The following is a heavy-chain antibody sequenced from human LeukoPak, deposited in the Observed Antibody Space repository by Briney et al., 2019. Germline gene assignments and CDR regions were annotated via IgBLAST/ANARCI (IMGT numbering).Heavy chain of an antibody. D-gene: IGHD4-23*01. CDR2: INTYKGDT. V-gene: IGHV1-18*01. CDR1: GYTLTNYN. CDR3: AREFGHCYGDNCFYFFDT. J-gene: IGHJ4*02. Sequence: ASVKVSCKASGYTLTNYNISWVRQAPGQGLEWMGWINTYKGDTLYAQKLQGRVTMTADTSTNTAYMELRSLRFDDTAVYYCAREFGHCYGDNCFYFFDTWGQGFRVPVSS.